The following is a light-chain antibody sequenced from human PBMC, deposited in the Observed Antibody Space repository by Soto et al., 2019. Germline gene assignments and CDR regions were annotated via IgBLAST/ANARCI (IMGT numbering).Light chain of an antibody. V-gene: IGKV1D-12*01. CDR3: QQANSFPLS. CDR2: AAS. J-gene: IGKJ4*01. Sequence: IQMTQSPSSLSASVGDRITITCRASENVGNWVAWYQQKPGKAPKVLIYAASTLPRGVPSRFSGSRSGTVFSLTVSSLQPEDFATYYCQQANSFPLSFGGGTKVDIK. CDR1: ENVGNW.